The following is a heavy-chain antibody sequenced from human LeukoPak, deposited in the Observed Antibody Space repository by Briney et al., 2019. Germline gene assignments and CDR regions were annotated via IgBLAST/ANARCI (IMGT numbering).Heavy chain of an antibody. CDR2: ISSSGIT. D-gene: IGHD3-10*01. V-gene: IGHV4-31*01. CDR3: ARDFYGSGSSPLGLDP. Sequence: SETLSLTCTVSGVSISSGVYYWTWIRQLPGKGLEWNGYISSSGITKYNPFLKSQFTVSSDTSKNQFSLKLTSVTAADTGMYYCARDFYGSGSSPLGLDPWGQGTLVTVSS. J-gene: IGHJ5*02. CDR1: GVSISSGVYY.